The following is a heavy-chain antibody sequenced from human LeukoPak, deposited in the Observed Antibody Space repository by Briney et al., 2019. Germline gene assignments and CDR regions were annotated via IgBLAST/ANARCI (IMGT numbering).Heavy chain of an antibody. J-gene: IGHJ4*02. CDR1: GFTFSSYG. D-gene: IGHD3-22*01. CDR3: AKAEYYYDSSIDY. Sequence: PGGALRLSCVASGFTFSSYGMHGVREAPGKGLGGVAVISYDGSNNYYAASVKCRFTISRDNSKNTLYLQMNSLRAEDTAVYYCAKAEYYYDSSIDYWGQGTLVTVSS. CDR2: ISYDGSNN. V-gene: IGHV3-30*18.